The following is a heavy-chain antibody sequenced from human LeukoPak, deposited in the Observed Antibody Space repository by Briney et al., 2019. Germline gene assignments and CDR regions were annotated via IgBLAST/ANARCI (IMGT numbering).Heavy chain of an antibody. CDR3: ATVGDCSSTSCYTGY. CDR2: IKQDGSEK. CDR1: GFTFSSYW. D-gene: IGHD2-2*02. V-gene: IGHV3-7*03. Sequence: PGGSLRLSCAASGFTFSSYWMSWVRQAPGKGLEWVANIKQDGSEKYYVDSVKGRFTISRDNAKNSLYLQMNSLRAEDTAVYYCATVGDCSSTSCYTGYWGQGTLVTVSS. J-gene: IGHJ4*02.